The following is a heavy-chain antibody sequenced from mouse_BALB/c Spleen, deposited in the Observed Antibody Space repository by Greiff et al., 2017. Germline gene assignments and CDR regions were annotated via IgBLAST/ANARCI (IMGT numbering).Heavy chain of an antibody. V-gene: IGHV1-5*01. D-gene: IGHD2-4*01. CDR1: GYTFTSYW. J-gene: IGHJ3*01. Sequence: EVMLVESGTVLARPGASVKMSCKASGYTFTSYWMHWVKQRPGQGLEWIGAIYPGNSDTSYNQKFKGKAKLTAVTSTSTAYMELSSLTNEDSAVYYCTNDYDGTWFAYWGQGTLVIVSA. CDR3: TNDYDGTWFAY. CDR2: IYPGNSDT.